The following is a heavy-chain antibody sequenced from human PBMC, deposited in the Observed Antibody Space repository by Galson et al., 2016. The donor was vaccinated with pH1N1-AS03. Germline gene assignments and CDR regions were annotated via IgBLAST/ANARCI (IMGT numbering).Heavy chain of an antibody. J-gene: IGHJ6*02. V-gene: IGHV4-61*01. CDR2: IYYSGTT. Sequence: SETLSLTCSVSGAPITSGSHYWTWIRQLPGKGLEWIGYIYYSGTTKFNPSLATRVTMSVDRSKSQFSLNLMSVTAANTAVYYCARDGQLWPHYYPFDVWGQGTTVTVSS. CDR1: GAPITSGSHY. CDR3: ARDGQLWPHYYPFDV. D-gene: IGHD3-22*01.